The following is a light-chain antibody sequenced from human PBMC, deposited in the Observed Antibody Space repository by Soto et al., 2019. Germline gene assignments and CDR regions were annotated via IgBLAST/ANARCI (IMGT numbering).Light chain of an antibody. CDR1: ALSNQY. Sequence: SYELTQPSSVSVSPGQTARITCSGDALSNQYAYWYQQKPGQAPVLVIYKDTERPSGIPERFSGSSSGTSVTLTISGVQAEDEADYYCQSADSSDTHVVFGGGTQLTVL. V-gene: IGLV3-25*03. CDR3: QSADSSDTHVV. J-gene: IGLJ2*01. CDR2: KDT.